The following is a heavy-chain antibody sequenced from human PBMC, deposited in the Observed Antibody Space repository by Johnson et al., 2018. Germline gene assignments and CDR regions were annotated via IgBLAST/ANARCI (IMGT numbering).Heavy chain of an antibody. CDR3: AKEVVGYPDAFDS. V-gene: IGHV3-30*18. CDR1: GFTFSSCG. D-gene: IGHD2-15*01. CDR2: ISYDGSSK. J-gene: IGHJ3*02. Sequence: QVQLVQSGGGVVQPGRSXRLSCAASGFTFSSCGMHWVRQAPGKGLEWVAVISYDGSSKYYADSVKGRFTISRDNSKNTLYLKMNSLRAEDTAVYYCAKEVVGYPDAFDSWGQGTTDTVSS.